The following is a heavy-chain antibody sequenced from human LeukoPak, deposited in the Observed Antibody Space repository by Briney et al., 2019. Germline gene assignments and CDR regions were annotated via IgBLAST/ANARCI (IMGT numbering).Heavy chain of an antibody. Sequence: KPSETLSLTCTVSGVSISSYYWSWIRQPPGKGLEWIGYIYYSGSTNYNPSLKSRVTISVDTSKNQFSLKLSSVTAADTAVYYCARDMVGATYYYGMDVWGQGTTVTVSS. J-gene: IGHJ6*02. CDR1: GVSISSYY. CDR3: ARDMVGATYYYGMDV. D-gene: IGHD1-26*01. CDR2: IYYSGST. V-gene: IGHV4-59*01.